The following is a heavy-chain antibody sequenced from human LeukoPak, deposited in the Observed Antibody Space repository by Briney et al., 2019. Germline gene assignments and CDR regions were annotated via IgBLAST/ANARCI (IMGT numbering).Heavy chain of an antibody. J-gene: IGHJ4*02. CDR2: ISGSGGST. Sequence: GGSLRLSCAASGFTFSSCAMSWVRQAPGKGLEWVSIISGSGGSTDHADSVKGRFTISRDNSKNTLHLQMNSLRPEDTAVYYCAKGNYNYDFWSGHDYWGQGTLVTVSS. CDR3: AKGNYNYDFWSGHDY. CDR1: GFTFSSCA. V-gene: IGHV3-23*01. D-gene: IGHD3-3*01.